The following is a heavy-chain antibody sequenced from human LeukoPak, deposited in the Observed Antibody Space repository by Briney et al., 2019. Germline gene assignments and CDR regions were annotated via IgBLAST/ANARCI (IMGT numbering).Heavy chain of an antibody. CDR2: MNPNRGDT. CDR1: GYIFSSND. D-gene: IGHD3-10*01. J-gene: IGHJ4*02. CDR3: ARGPFGSGSFPDY. V-gene: IGHV1-8*01. Sequence: ASVKVSCKASGYIFSSNDINWVRQAAGQGLEWMGWMNPNRGDTGYTQKFQGRVAMTRSTSITTAYMELSSLRSEDTAVYYCARGPFGSGSFPDYWGQGTLVTVSS.